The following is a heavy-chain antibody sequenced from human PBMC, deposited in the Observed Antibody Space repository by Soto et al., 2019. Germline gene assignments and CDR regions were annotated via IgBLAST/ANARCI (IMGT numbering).Heavy chain of an antibody. CDR1: GGSFNRHT. CDR3: ARWEGYCSSTSCPGENWFDP. V-gene: IGHV1-69*01. J-gene: IGHJ5*02. Sequence: QVQLVQSGAEVRKPGSSVRVSCKASGGSFNRHTISWVRQAPGQGLEWMGGIIPIFGTANYAQKFQGRVTITADESTSTAYMELSSLRSEDTAVYYCARWEGYCSSTSCPGENWFDPWGQGTLVTVSS. D-gene: IGHD2-2*01. CDR2: IIPIFGTA.